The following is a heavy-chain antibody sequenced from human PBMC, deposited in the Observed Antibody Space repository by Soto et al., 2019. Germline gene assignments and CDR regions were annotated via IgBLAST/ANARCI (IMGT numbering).Heavy chain of an antibody. CDR3: ARVQEDATLYYYYGMDG. J-gene: IGHJ6*02. V-gene: IGHV1-46*01. CDR1: S. Sequence: SMHGVSLKHRQGLEWMGIINPSGGSTSYAQKFQGRVTMTRDTSTSTVYMELSSLRSEDTAEYYCARVQEDATLYYYYGMDGWGRGTTVPVS. CDR2: INPSGGST. D-gene: IGHD2-15*01.